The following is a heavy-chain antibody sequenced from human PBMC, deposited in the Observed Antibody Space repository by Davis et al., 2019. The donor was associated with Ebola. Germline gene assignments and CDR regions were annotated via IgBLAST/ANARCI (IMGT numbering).Heavy chain of an antibody. CDR1: GGSFSGYY. V-gene: IGHV4-34*01. D-gene: IGHD3-22*01. J-gene: IGHJ5*02. CDR3: TRHPHYHDRSGYLWLAP. CDR2: INHSGST. Sequence: PSETLSLTCAVYGGSFSGYYWSWIRQPPGKRLEWIGEINHSGSTNYNPSLKSRVTISVDTFKNQFSLMLSSVTAADTAVYYCTRHPHYHDRSGYLWLAPWGQGSLVTVSS.